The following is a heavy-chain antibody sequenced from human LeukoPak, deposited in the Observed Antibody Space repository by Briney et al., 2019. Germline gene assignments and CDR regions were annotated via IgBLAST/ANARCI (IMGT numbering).Heavy chain of an antibody. Sequence: SVKVSCKASGGTFSSYAISWVRQAPGQGLKWMGGIIPIFGTANYAQKFQGRVTITADESTSTAYMELSSLRSEDTAVYYCARDWGGGYYYYGMDVWGQGTTVTVSS. D-gene: IGHD3-16*01. CDR1: GGTFSSYA. J-gene: IGHJ6*02. CDR2: IIPIFGTA. V-gene: IGHV1-69*13. CDR3: ARDWGGGYYYYGMDV.